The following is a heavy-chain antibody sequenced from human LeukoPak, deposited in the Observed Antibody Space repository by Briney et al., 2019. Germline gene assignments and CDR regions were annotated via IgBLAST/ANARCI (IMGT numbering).Heavy chain of an antibody. Sequence: GGSLRLSCAASGFTFSSFSMNWVRQAPGKGLEWVGHIRSKADGGTPDYIAPVKGRFTISRDDSKDTLYLQMNSLNTEDTAMYYCTTRSPARYCSDGACYSSADYWGQGTLVTVSS. V-gene: IGHV3-15*07. CDR2: IRSKADGGTP. CDR3: TTRSPARYCSDGACYSSADY. D-gene: IGHD2-15*01. CDR1: GFTFSSFS. J-gene: IGHJ4*02.